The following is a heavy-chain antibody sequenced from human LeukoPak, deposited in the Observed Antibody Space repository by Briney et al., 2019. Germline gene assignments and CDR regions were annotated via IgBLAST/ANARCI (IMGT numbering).Heavy chain of an antibody. D-gene: IGHD2-2*01. CDR1: GGSFSGYY. V-gene: IGHV4-34*01. CDR3: ARLLPPAAFDY. CDR2: INHSGST. Sequence: SETLSLTCAVYGGSFSGYYWSWIRHPPGKGLEWIGEINHSGSTNYNPSLKSRVTISVDTSKNQFSLKLSSVTAADTAVYYCARLLPPAAFDYWGQGTLVTVSS. J-gene: IGHJ4*02.